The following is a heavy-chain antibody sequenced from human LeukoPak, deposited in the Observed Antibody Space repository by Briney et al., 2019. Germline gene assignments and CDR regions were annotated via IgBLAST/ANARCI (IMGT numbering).Heavy chain of an antibody. V-gene: IGHV3-23*01. J-gene: IGHJ4*02. Sequence: GGSLRLSCAASGFTFSSYAMSWVRQAPGKGLEWVSAISGSGGSTYYADSVKGRFTISRDNSKNTLYLQMNSLRAGDTAVYYCAKGDGSGSHGLFDYWGQGTLVTVSS. D-gene: IGHD3-10*01. CDR1: GFTFSSYA. CDR3: AKGDGSGSHGLFDY. CDR2: ISGSGGST.